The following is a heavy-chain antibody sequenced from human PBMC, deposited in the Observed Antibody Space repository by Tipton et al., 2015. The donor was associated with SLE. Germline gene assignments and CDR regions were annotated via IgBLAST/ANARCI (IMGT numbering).Heavy chain of an antibody. CDR2: IYNFGTT. J-gene: IGHJ4*02. CDR3: ARASGGLLPFDY. D-gene: IGHD3-22*01. Sequence: TLSLTCAVYGGSFSGYYWSWIRQSPGKGLEWIGYIYNFGTTNYNPSLKGRVTISIDTSKNQFALRLSSVTAADTAVYYCARASGGLLPFDYWGQGTLVTVSS. V-gene: IGHV4-59*01. CDR1: GGSFSGYY.